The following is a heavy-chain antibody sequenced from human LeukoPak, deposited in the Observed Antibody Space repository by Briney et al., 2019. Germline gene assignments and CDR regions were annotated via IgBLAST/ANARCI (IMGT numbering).Heavy chain of an antibody. CDR3: ARQGWFGELLSPLDY. J-gene: IGHJ4*02. CDR2: IYYSGST. D-gene: IGHD3-10*01. Sequence: PSETLSLTCTVSGGSFSSSSYYWGWIRQPPGKGLEWIGSIYYSGSTYYNPSLKSRVTISVDTSKNQFSLKLSSVTAADTAVYYCARQGWFGELLSPLDYWGQGTLVTVSS. CDR1: GGSFSSSSYY. V-gene: IGHV4-39*01.